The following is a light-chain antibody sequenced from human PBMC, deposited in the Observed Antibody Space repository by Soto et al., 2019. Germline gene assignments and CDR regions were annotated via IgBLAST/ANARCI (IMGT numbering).Light chain of an antibody. CDR3: QQLNGYQLA. V-gene: IGKV1-9*01. J-gene: IGKJ4*01. CDR2: SAS. Sequence: DIQLTQSPSFLSAFVGDTVTTTCRASQAMSTYLAWYQQKPGKVPKLLIRSASTLQSGVPPRFSGGGSGTEFTLTISTLQPYDSGIYYCQQLNGYQLAFGGGTEVDIK. CDR1: QAMSTY.